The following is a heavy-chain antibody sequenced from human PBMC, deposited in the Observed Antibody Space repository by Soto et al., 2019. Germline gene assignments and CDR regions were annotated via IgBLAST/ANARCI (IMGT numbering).Heavy chain of an antibody. CDR3: TRDRVKIRGGDDHYYGMDV. CDR1: EFTFSVYS. V-gene: IGHV3-21*02. J-gene: IGHJ6*02. D-gene: IGHD3-16*01. Sequence: DVQLEESGGGLVKPGGSLRLSCVASEFTFSVYSMNWVRQAPGKGLEWVSSISSGSSYIYYADSVKGRFTISRDNDKSSLFLQMNSLRVDDTAVYYGTRDRVKIRGGDDHYYGMDVWGQGNTVTVSS. CDR2: ISSGSSYI.